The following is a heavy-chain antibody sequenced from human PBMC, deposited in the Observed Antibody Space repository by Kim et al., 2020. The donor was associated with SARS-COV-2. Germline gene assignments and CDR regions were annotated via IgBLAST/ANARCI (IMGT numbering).Heavy chain of an antibody. Sequence: GNTTNAQSLQGRFVFSLDTSVSTSYLQVSSLRAEETAVYYCARDSTGYFDSWGQGTLVTVSS. V-gene: IGHV7-4-1*02. J-gene: IGHJ4*02. CDR2: GNT. D-gene: IGHD2-8*02. CDR3: ARDSTGYFDS.